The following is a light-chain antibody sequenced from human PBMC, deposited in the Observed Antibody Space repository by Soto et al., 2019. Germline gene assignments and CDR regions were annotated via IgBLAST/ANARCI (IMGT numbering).Light chain of an antibody. CDR3: QQYGSSST. CDR2: GAS. Sequence: ENVLMQSPGTVSFPPGLRATLSCRPGQNVRGNNLAWYQQKPGQDPRLLIYGASSRPTGIPDRFSGSGSGTDFTLTISRLEPEDFAVYYCQQYGSSSTVGQGKRLEIK. V-gene: IGKV3-20*01. CDR1: QNVRGNN. J-gene: IGKJ5*01.